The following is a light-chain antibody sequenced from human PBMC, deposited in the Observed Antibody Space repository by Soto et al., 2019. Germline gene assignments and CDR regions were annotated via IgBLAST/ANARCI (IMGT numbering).Light chain of an antibody. Sequence: EIVLTQSPATLSLSPGERATLSCRASQSVSSYLAWYQQKPGQAPRLLIYDASSRATGLPARFSGRGSGTDFTITISSLEPEDFAVYYCQQRSTPLTFGGGTNVEIK. CDR1: QSVSSY. CDR3: QQRSTPLT. J-gene: IGKJ4*01. CDR2: DAS. V-gene: IGKV3-11*01.